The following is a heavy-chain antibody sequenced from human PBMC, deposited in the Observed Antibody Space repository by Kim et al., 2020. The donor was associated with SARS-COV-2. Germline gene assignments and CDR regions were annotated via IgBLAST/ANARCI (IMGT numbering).Heavy chain of an antibody. D-gene: IGHD3-10*01. CDR2: ISWNSDTI. Sequence: GGSLRLSCAASGFTFDDYGMHWVRQAPGKGLEWVSHISWNSDTIYYADSVKGRFTISRDNAKNSLYLQMTSLRAEDTALYYCAKDNSGSQRSLNLWGQGTMVTVSS. J-gene: IGHJ3*01. CDR1: GFTFDDYG. CDR3: AKDNSGSQRSLNL. V-gene: IGHV3-9*01.